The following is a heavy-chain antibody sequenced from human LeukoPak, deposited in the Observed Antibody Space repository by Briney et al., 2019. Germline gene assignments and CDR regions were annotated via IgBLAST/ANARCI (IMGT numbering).Heavy chain of an antibody. CDR2: INHSGST. CDR1: GGSFSGYY. J-gene: IGHJ4*02. D-gene: IGHD3-22*01. V-gene: IGHV4-34*01. CDR3: ARAYYYDSSGYLDY. Sequence: SETLSLTCAVYGGSFSGYYWSWIRQPPGKGLEWIGEINHSGSTNYNPSLKSRVTISVDTSKNQFSLKLSSVTAADTAVYYCARAYYYDSSGYLDYWGQGTLATVSS.